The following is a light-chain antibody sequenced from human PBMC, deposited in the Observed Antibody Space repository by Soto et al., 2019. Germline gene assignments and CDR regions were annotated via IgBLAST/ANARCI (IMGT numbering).Light chain of an antibody. CDR1: QGISSY. J-gene: IGKJ4*01. Sequence: AIRMTQSPSSLSASTGDRVTITCRASQGISSYLAWYQQKPGKAPKLLIYAASTLQSGVPSRFSGSGSGTDFTLTISCLQSEVFATYYCQQYYSFALTFGGGTKVEIK. CDR2: AAS. V-gene: IGKV1-8*01. CDR3: QQYYSFALT.